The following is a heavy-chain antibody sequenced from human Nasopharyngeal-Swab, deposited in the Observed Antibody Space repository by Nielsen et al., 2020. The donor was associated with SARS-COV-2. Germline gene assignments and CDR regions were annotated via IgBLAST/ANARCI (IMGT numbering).Heavy chain of an antibody. V-gene: IGHV3-23*01. Sequence: GESLKISCAASGFTFSRYWMSWVRQAPGKGLEWVSAISGSGGSTYYADSVKGRFTISRDNSKNTLYLQMNSLRAEDTAVYYCAKDIAAYISGNWFDPWGQGTLVTVSS. CDR1: GFTFSRYW. J-gene: IGHJ5*02. D-gene: IGHD6-6*01. CDR3: AKDIAAYISGNWFDP. CDR2: ISGSGGST.